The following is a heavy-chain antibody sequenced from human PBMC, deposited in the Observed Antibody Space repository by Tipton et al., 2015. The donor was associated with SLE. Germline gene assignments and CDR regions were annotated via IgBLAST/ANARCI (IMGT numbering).Heavy chain of an antibody. V-gene: IGHV1-2*06. CDR3: ARDRSSGGSFYFDY. CDR2: VNANSGAT. CDR1: EYTFTDYY. J-gene: IGHJ4*02. D-gene: IGHD3-10*01. Sequence: VQLVQSGTEVKKPGASVKVSCKASEYTFTDYYIHWVRQAPGQGLEWMGRVNANSGATKFADIFQGRVTMTRDTSSNTAYMELSSLRSDDTAIYYCARDRSSGGSFYFDYWGQGTRVTVSS.